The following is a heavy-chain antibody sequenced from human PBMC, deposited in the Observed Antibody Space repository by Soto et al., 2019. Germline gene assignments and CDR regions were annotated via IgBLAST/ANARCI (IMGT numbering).Heavy chain of an antibody. D-gene: IGHD3-22*01. V-gene: IGHV3-33*01. Sequence: VQLVESGGGVVQPGRSLRLSCAASGFTFSSYGMHWVRQAPGKGLEWVAVIWYDGSNKYYADSVKGRFTISRDNSKDTLYRQMNSLRAEDTAVYYCARGDSGGYYDFYFDYWGQGTLVTVSS. CDR2: IWYDGSNK. CDR3: ARGDSGGYYDFYFDY. CDR1: GFTFSSYG. J-gene: IGHJ4*02.